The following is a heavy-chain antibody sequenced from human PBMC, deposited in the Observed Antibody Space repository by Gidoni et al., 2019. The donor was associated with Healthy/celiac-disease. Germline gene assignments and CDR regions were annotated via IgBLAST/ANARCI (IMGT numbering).Heavy chain of an antibody. V-gene: IGHV4-59*01. CDR2: IYYSGST. D-gene: IGHD6-19*01. CDR1: GGSISSYY. CDR3: ARDAVPGDY. Sequence: QVQLPESGPGLVKPSETLSLTCTVSGGSISSYYWSWIRQPPGKGLEWIGYIYYSGSTNYNPSLKSRVTISVDTSKNQFSLKLSSVTAADTAVYYCARDAVPGDYWGQGTLVTVSS. J-gene: IGHJ4*02.